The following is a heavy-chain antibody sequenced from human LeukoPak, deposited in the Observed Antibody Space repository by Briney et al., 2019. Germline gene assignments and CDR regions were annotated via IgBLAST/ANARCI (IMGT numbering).Heavy chain of an antibody. CDR1: GFTFSSYG. Sequence: QPGGSLRLSCAASGFTFSSYGMHWVRQAPGKGLEWVAVIWYGGSNKYYADSVKGRFTISRDNSKNTLYLQMNSLRAEDTAVYYCAKEAHSKVTTPEVWGQGTLVTVSS. V-gene: IGHV3-33*06. CDR3: AKEAHSKVTTPEV. D-gene: IGHD5-18*01. J-gene: IGHJ4*02. CDR2: IWYGGSNK.